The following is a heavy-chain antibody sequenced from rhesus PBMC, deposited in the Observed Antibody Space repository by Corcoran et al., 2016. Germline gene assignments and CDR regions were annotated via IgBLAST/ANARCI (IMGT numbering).Heavy chain of an antibody. V-gene: IGHV4-147*01. CDR3: AREGGIAAAGYFDR. Sequence: QVQLQESGPGLVKPSETLSLTCAVSGYSISSNYWSWIRQPPGQGLEWIGYIYGSSGSTYYNPSLKSRGTISTDTSKNQFSLKLSSVTAADTAVDYGAREGGIAAAGYFDRWGPGTPITISS. D-gene: IGHD6-25*01. CDR2: IYGSSGST. CDR1: GYSISSNY. J-gene: IGHJ2*01.